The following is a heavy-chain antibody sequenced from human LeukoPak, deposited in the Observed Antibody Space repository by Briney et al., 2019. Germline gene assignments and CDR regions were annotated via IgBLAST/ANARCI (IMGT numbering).Heavy chain of an antibody. CDR1: GFTFSDYY. V-gene: IGHV3-11*04. J-gene: IGHJ1*01. CDR3: ASSLRWYRSRHQH. D-gene: IGHD4-23*01. CDR2: ISSSGSTI. Sequence: GGSLRLSCAASGFTFSDYYMSWIRQAPGKGLEWVSYISSSGSTIYYADSVKGRFTISRDNAKNSLYLQMNSLRAEDTAVYYCASSLRWYRSRHQHWGQGTLVTVSS.